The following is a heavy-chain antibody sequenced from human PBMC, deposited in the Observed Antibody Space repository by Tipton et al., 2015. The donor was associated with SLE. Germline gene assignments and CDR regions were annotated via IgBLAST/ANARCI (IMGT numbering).Heavy chain of an antibody. CDR1: GGSISSSSYY. CDR2: IYYSGST. Sequence: LRLSCTVSGGSISSSSYYWGWIRQPPGKGLEWIGSIYYSGSTYYNPSLKSRVTISVDTSKNQFSLKLSSVTAADTAVYYCARSGPDGWFDPWGQGTLVTVSS. CDR3: ARSGPDGWFDP. D-gene: IGHD5-12*01. J-gene: IGHJ5*02. V-gene: IGHV4-39*07.